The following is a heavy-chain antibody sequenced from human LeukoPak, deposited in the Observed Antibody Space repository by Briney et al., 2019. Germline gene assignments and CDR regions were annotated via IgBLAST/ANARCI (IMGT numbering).Heavy chain of an antibody. CDR3: ARESHKTPDY. CDR1: GGSFSGYY. J-gene: IGHJ4*02. Sequence: SETLSLTCAVYGGSFSGYYWSWIRQPPGKGLEWIGEINHSGSTNYNPSLKSRVTISVDTSKNQFSLKLSSVTAAGTAVYYCARESHKTPDYWGQGTLVTVSS. CDR2: INHSGST. V-gene: IGHV4-34*01.